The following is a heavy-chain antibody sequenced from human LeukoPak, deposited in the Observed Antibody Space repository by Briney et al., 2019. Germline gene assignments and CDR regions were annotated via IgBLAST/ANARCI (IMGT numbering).Heavy chain of an antibody. J-gene: IGHJ4*02. CDR3: ASGVGATLDY. Sequence: LEWMVSIDPSDSYTNYSPSFQGHVTISADKSISTAYLQWSSLKASDTAMYYCASGVGATLDYWGQGTLVTVSS. V-gene: IGHV5-10-1*01. CDR2: IDPSDSYT. D-gene: IGHD1-26*01.